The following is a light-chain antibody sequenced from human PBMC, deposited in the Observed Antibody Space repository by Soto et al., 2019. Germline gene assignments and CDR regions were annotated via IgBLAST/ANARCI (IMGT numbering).Light chain of an antibody. V-gene: IGLV2-23*02. Sequence: QSVLTQPAAVSGSPGQSITLSCTRTSSDVGSYNLVSWYQQHPGKAPKLMIYEVSKRPSGVSNRFSGSKSGNTASLTISGLQAEDEADYYCCSYAGSSTYVFGTGTKVTVL. J-gene: IGLJ1*01. CDR2: EVS. CDR3: CSYAGSSTYV. CDR1: SSDVGSYNL.